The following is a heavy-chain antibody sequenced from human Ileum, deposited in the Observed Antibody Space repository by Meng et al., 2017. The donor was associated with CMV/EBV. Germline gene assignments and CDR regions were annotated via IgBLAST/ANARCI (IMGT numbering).Heavy chain of an antibody. Sequence: VHLEQWGAGLLKPSETLSLTCAVFGGSFTDYYWTWFRQSPGKGLEWIGENTHSGRAYYSSSLTGRATISVDMSKYQFSLKLPSVTAADTAIYYCARGLASGWPDYWGQGTLVTVSS. J-gene: IGHJ4*02. CDR3: ARGLASGWPDY. CDR2: NTHSGRA. V-gene: IGHV4-34*01. D-gene: IGHD3-10*01. CDR1: GGSFTDYY.